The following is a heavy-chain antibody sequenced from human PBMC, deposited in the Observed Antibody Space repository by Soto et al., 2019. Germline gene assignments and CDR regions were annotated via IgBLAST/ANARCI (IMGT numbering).Heavy chain of an antibody. J-gene: IGHJ5*02. CDR1: GGSISSSSYY. D-gene: IGHD6-13*01. V-gene: IGHV4-39*01. CDR3: ARHQSHSSSYVDP. Sequence: QLQLQESGPGLVKPSETLPLTCTVSGGSISSSSYYWGWIRQPPGKGLEWIGSIYYSGSTYYNPSLKSRVTLSVDTSKNQFSLKLSSVTAADTAVYYCARHQSHSSSYVDPWGQGTLVTVSS. CDR2: IYYSGST.